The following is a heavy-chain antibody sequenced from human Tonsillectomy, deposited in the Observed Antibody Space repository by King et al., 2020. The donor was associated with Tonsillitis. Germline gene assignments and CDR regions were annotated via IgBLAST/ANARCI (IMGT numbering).Heavy chain of an antibody. D-gene: IGHD1-1*01. Sequence: QLVQSGGGLVQPGGSLRLSCAASGFTFSTYAMSWVRQPPGKGLEWVSSIRGSGDSTSFADSVKGRFTISRDNSKTTLYLQMNSLRAEDTAVYSIAKILLQPSWGQGTLVTVSS. CDR3: AKILLQPS. J-gene: IGHJ5*02. CDR2: IRGSGDST. CDR1: GFTFSTYA. V-gene: IGHV3-23*04.